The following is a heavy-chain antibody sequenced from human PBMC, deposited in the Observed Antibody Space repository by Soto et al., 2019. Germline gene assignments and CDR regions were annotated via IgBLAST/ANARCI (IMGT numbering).Heavy chain of an antibody. J-gene: IGHJ6*02. V-gene: IGHV1-46*01. D-gene: IGHD6-19*01. CDR1: GYTFTSYY. CDR3: AISKLGGYEYYYYGMDV. CDR2: INPSGGST. Sequence: QVQLVQSGAEVKKPGASVKVSCKASGYTFTSYYMHWVRQAPGQGLEWMGIINPSGGSTSYAQKFPGRVTMTRDTSTSTVYMELSSLRSEDTAVYYCAISKLGGYEYYYYGMDVWGQGTTVTVSS.